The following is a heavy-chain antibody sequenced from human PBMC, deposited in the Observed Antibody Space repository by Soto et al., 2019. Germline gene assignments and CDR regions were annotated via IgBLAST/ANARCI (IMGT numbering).Heavy chain of an antibody. J-gene: IGHJ3*02. V-gene: IGHV1-2*04. D-gene: IGHD2-2*01. Sequence: ASVKLSSKDSGYTFTGYYMYSVQQEHGQGLEWMGWINPNSGGTNYAQKFQGWVTMTRDTSISTAYMELSRLRSDDTAVYFCVRYCSSTSCPRDAFDILGQRTMVTVS. CDR2: INPNSGGT. CDR1: GYTFTGYY. CDR3: VRYCSSTSCPRDAFDI.